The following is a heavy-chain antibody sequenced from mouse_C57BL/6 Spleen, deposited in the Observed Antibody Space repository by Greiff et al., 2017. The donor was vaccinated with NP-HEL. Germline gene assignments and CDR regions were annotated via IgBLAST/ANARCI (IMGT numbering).Heavy chain of an antibody. V-gene: IGHV14-1*01. Sequence: VQLQQSGAELVRPGASVKLSCTASGFNFKDYYMHWVKQRPEQGLEWIGRIDPEDGDTEYAPKFQGKATMTADTSSNTAYLQLSSLTSEDTAVYYCTAETAVVAPFDYWGQGTSLTVSS. CDR3: TAETAVVAPFDY. J-gene: IGHJ2*02. CDR1: GFNFKDYY. CDR2: IDPEDGDT. D-gene: IGHD1-1*01.